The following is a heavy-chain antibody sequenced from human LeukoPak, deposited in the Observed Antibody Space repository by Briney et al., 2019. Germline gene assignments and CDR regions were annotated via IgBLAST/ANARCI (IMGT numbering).Heavy chain of an antibody. Sequence: GGSLRLSCAASGFTYSDYYMSWIRQAPGKGLEWVSYISSSGSTIYYADSVKGRFTISRDNAKNSLYLQMNSLRAGDTAVYYCARSIYGDSFDYWGQGTLVTVSS. CDR3: ARSIYGDSFDY. J-gene: IGHJ4*02. CDR2: ISSSGSTI. V-gene: IGHV3-11*01. D-gene: IGHD2-21*02. CDR1: GFTYSDYY.